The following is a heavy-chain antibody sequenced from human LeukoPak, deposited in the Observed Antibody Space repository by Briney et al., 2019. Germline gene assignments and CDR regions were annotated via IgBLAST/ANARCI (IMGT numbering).Heavy chain of an antibody. CDR3: ERDGWGLAYYFDC. J-gene: IGHJ4*02. Sequence: GGSLRLSCAASGFTFSSYAMHWVRQAPGKGLEWVAVISYDGSNKYYADSVKGRFTISRDNSKNTLYLQMNSLRAEDTAVYYCERDGWGLAYYFDCWGQGTLVTVSS. D-gene: IGHD7-27*01. CDR2: ISYDGSNK. V-gene: IGHV3-30*04. CDR1: GFTFSSYA.